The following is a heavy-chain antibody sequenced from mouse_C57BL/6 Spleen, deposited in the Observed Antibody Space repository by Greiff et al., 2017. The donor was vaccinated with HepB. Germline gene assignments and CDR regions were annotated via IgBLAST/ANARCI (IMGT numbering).Heavy chain of an antibody. J-gene: IGHJ1*03. CDR2: INPSNGGA. CDR3: ARHYYGSSYDWYFDV. V-gene: IGHV1-53*01. Sequence: VQLQQPGTELVKPGASVKLSCKASGYTFTSYWMHWVKQRPGQGLEWIGNINPSNGGANYNEKFKSKATLTVDKSSSTAYMQLSSLTSEDSAVYYCARHYYGSSYDWYFDVWGTGTTVTVSS. CDR1: GYTFTSYW. D-gene: IGHD1-1*01.